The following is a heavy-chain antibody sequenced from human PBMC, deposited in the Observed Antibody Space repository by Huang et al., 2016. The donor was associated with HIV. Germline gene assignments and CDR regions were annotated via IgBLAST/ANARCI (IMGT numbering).Heavy chain of an antibody. CDR1: GFDFSTHI. Sequence: HLVESGGGYVRPGESLKLACVATGFDFSTHILNWVRQAPGMGLAWISHVGDKDQKVSYAKSVRGRCTSARDNARQSIYLQMRNLRPSDTAKYYCVRDTKYRSGFYNYYYMDVWGKGTAVTVSS. CDR2: VGDKDQKV. CDR3: VRDTKYRSGFYNYYYMDV. V-gene: IGHV3-48*01. D-gene: IGHD6-25*01. J-gene: IGHJ6*03.